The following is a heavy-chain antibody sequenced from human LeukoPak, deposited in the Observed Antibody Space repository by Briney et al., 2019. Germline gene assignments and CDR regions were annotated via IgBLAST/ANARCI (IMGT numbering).Heavy chain of an antibody. J-gene: IGHJ4*02. CDR1: GDSIATYY. V-gene: IGHV4-59*08. D-gene: IGHD2-15*01. CDR3: ARRKGCSGGSCYGDTFDY. CDR2: ISYSGTP. Sequence: NPSETLSLTCSVYGDSIATYYWTWIRPPPGQGLEFIGYISYSGTPYYNPPLKSRVTMSVDTSKNQFSLNLRSVTAADTAVYYCARRKGCSGGSCYGDTFDYWGQGTLVTVSS.